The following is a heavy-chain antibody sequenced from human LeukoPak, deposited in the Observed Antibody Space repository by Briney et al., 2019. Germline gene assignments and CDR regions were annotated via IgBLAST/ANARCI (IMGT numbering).Heavy chain of an antibody. CDR3: ARDPAPGIFDY. D-gene: IGHD3-10*01. Sequence: GSVKVSCKASGYTFTSYYMHWVRQAPGQGLEWMGIINPSGGSTSYAQKFQGRVTMTRDTSTSTVYMELSSLRSEDTAVYYCARDPAPGIFDYWGQGTLVTVSS. V-gene: IGHV1-46*01. CDR2: INPSGGST. J-gene: IGHJ4*02. CDR1: GYTFTSYY.